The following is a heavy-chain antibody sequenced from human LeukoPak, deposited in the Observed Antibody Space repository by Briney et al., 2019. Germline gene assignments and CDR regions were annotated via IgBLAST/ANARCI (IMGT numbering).Heavy chain of an antibody. CDR1: GGSISTGSYY. CDR2: IYHSGST. J-gene: IGHJ3*02. D-gene: IGHD4-17*01. Sequence: PSETLSLTCTVSGGSISTGSYYWSWIRQPAGKGLEWIGRIYHSGSTYYNPSLKSRVTISVNTSQNQFHLKLGSVTAADTAVDYCARVRPSAYGDYGDAFDIWGQGTMVTVSS. CDR3: ARVRPSAYGDYGDAFDI. V-gene: IGHV4-61*02.